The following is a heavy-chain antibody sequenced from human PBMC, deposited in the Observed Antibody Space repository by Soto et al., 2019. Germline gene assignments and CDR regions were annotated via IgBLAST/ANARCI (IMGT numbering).Heavy chain of an antibody. J-gene: IGHJ5*02. CDR3: ANSAGPSMEAAQTWFDP. Sequence: ASVKVSCKASGFTFINSGISWVRQIPGQGLEWVAWISAYNGHTNYAEKVQGRVTMTTDTSTSTAYMEPRSLRSDDTAVYYCANSAGPSMEAAQTWFDPWGQGTLVTVSS. CDR1: GFTFINSG. V-gene: IGHV1-18*04. D-gene: IGHD6-6*01. CDR2: ISAYNGHT.